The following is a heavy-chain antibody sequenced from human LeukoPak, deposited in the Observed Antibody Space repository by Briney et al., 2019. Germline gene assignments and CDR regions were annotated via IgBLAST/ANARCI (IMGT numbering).Heavy chain of an antibody. CDR2: FDPEDGET. Sequence: ASVTVSCKVSGYTLTELSMHWVRQAPGKGLDWMGGFDPEDGETIYAQKFQGRGTMTDDTSTDTAYMEPRSLRSEDTAVYYCATALETYDSSGYYTGWGQGTLVTVSS. CDR3: ATALETYDSSGYYTG. V-gene: IGHV1-24*01. J-gene: IGHJ4*02. D-gene: IGHD3-22*01. CDR1: GYTLTELS.